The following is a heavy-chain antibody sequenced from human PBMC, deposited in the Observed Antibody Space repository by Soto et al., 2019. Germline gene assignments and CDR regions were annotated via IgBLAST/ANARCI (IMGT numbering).Heavy chain of an antibody. CDR3: ATNSESTQWLLHYYYYGMDV. CDR2: IWYDGSNK. Sequence: SLRLSCAAPGFTFSSYGMHWVRQAPGKGLEWVAVIWYDGSNKYYADSVKGRFTISRDNSKNTLYLQMNSLRAEDTAVYYCATNSESTQWLLHYYYYGMDVWGQGTTVTVSS. V-gene: IGHV3-33*01. J-gene: IGHJ6*02. D-gene: IGHD6-19*01. CDR1: GFTFSSYG.